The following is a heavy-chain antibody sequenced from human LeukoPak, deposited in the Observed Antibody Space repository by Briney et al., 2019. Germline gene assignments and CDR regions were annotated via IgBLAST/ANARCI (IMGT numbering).Heavy chain of an antibody. D-gene: IGHD3-22*01. CDR1: GGTFSSYA. CDR2: NIPIFGTA. V-gene: IGHV1-69*13. J-gene: IGHJ3*02. CDR3: AAGITMIVVAPYDAFDI. Sequence: GASVKVSCKASGGTFSSYAISWVRQAPGQGLEWMGGNIPIFGTANYAQKFQGRVTITADESTSTAYMELSSLRSEDTAVYYCAAGITMIVVAPYDAFDIWGQGTMVTVSS.